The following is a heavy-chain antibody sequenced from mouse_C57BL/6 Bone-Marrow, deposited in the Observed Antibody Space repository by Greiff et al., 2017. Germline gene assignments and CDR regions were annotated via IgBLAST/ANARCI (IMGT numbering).Heavy chain of an antibody. D-gene: IGHD4-1*01. CDR3: ARWDWDEGY. CDR2: IDPSDSYT. CDR1: GYTFTSYW. J-gene: IGHJ2*01. Sequence: QVQLKQPGAELVTPGASVKLSCKASGYTFTSYWMHWVKQRPGQGLEWIGEIDPSDSYTNYNQKFKGKSTLTVDKSSSTAYMQLSSLTSEDSAVYYCARWDWDEGYWGQGTTLTVSS. V-gene: IGHV1-69*01.